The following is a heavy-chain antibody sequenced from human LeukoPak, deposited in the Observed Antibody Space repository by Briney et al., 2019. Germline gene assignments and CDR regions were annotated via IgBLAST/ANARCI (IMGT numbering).Heavy chain of an antibody. Sequence: ASVKVSCKASGYTFTGYYMHWVRQAPGQGLEWMGWINPNSGGTNYAQKFQGRVTITRNTSISTAYMELSSLRSEDTAVYYCARRRSGVRGVMRNWFDPWGQGTLVTVSS. CDR1: GYTFTGYY. CDR2: INPNSGGT. CDR3: ARRRSGVRGVMRNWFDP. J-gene: IGHJ5*02. V-gene: IGHV1-2*02. D-gene: IGHD3-10*01.